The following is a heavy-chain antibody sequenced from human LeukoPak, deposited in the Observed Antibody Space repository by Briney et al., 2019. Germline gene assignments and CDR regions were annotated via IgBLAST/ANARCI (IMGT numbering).Heavy chain of an antibody. V-gene: IGHV3-33*01. J-gene: IGHJ4*02. CDR3: ARDIWFGELCYFDY. Sequence: GGSLRLSCAASGFTFSSYGMHWVRQAPGKGPEWVAVIWYDGSNKYYADSVKGRFTISRDNSKNTLYLQMNSLRAEDTAVYYCARDIWFGELCYFDYWGQGTLVTVSS. CDR2: IWYDGSNK. CDR1: GFTFSSYG. D-gene: IGHD3-10*01.